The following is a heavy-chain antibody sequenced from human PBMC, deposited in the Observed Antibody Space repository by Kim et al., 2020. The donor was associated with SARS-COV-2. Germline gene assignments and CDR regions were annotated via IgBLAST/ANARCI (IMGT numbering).Heavy chain of an antibody. D-gene: IGHD3-22*01. Sequence: GGSLRLSCAASGFTFSSYAMHWVRQAPGKGLEWVAVISYDGSNKYYADSVKGRFTISRDNSKNTLYLQMNSLRAEDTAVYYCARGSITMIRDYEGAFDIWGQGTMVTVSS. V-gene: IGHV3-30*04. CDR3: ARGSITMIRDYEGAFDI. J-gene: IGHJ3*02. CDR2: ISYDGSNK. CDR1: GFTFSSYA.